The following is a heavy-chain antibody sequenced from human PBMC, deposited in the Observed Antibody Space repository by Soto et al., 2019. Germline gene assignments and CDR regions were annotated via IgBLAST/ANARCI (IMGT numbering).Heavy chain of an antibody. Sequence: QDHLVQSGPEVKKPGASVKVSCKASGYIFTNYGINWVRQAPGQGLEWMGWISAYNGNTNFAQTVQGRLTMTTDTSTATSYRELRSLTYDDTSVYFCARSSARGSHGTYDNGMDVWGQGTTVTVSS. CDR3: ARSSARGSHGTYDNGMDV. CDR2: ISAYNGNT. V-gene: IGHV1-18*04. CDR1: GYIFTNYG. J-gene: IGHJ6*02. D-gene: IGHD2-8*01.